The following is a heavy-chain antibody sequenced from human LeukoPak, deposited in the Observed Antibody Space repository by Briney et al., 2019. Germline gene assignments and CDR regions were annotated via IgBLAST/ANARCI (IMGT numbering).Heavy chain of an antibody. J-gene: IGHJ3*02. CDR1: GGSISTYY. D-gene: IGHD3-10*01. CDR3: ARVWVIRGVISAFDI. Sequence: SETLSLTCTVSGGSISTYYWSWIRQPPGKGLEWIGYIHYTGGTNYNPSLKSRVTISVDTSKNQFSLKLNSMTVADTAVYYCARVWVIRGVISAFDIWGQGTMVTVSS. CDR2: IHYTGGT. V-gene: IGHV4-59*01.